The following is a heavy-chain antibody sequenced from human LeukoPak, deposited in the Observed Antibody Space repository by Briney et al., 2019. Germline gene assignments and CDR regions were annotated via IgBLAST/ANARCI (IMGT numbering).Heavy chain of an antibody. CDR2: INPSGGST. CDR3: ARDGTSQGDYRDFDY. D-gene: IGHD4-11*01. CDR1: GYTFTSYY. Sequence: APVKVSCKASGYTFTSYYMHWVRQAPGQGLEWMGIINPSGGSTSYAQKFQGRVTMTRDMSTSTVYMELSSLRSEDTAVYYCARDGTSQGDYRDFDYWGQGTLVTVSS. J-gene: IGHJ4*02. V-gene: IGHV1-46*01.